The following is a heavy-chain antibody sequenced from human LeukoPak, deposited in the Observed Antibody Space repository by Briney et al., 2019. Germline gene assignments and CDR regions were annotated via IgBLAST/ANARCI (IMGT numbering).Heavy chain of an antibody. Sequence: SETLSLTCAVYGGSFSGYYWSWIRQPPGKGLEWIGEINHSGSTNYNPSLKSRVTISVVTSKNQFSLKLSSVTAADTAVYYCARSNWGYDYWGQGTLVTVSS. J-gene: IGHJ4*02. V-gene: IGHV4-34*01. CDR3: ARSNWGYDY. CDR2: INHSGST. D-gene: IGHD7-27*01. CDR1: GGSFSGYY.